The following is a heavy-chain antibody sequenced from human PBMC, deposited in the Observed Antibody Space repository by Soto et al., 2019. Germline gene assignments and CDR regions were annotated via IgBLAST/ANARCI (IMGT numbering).Heavy chain of an antibody. Sequence: ETLSLTCTVSGGSISSYYWSWIRQPPGKGLEWIGYIYYSGSTNYNPSLKSRVTISVDTSKNQFSLKLSSVTAADTAVYYCARKLGYCSSTSCPPRWFDPWGQGTLVTVS. V-gene: IGHV4-59*01. CDR2: IYYSGST. D-gene: IGHD2-2*01. CDR1: GGSISSYY. CDR3: ARKLGYCSSTSCPPRWFDP. J-gene: IGHJ5*02.